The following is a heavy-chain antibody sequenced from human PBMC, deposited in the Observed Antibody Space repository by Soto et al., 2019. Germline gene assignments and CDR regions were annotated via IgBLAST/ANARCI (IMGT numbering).Heavy chain of an antibody. J-gene: IGHJ3*02. CDR3: ARGRVAVAGDDAFDI. D-gene: IGHD6-19*01. Sequence: GGSLRLSCAASGFTFSSYGMHWVRQAPGKGLEWVAVMWYDGSNKYYADSVKGRFTISRDNSKNTLYLQMNSLRAEDTAVYYCARGRVAVAGDDAFDIWGQGTMVTVSS. V-gene: IGHV3-33*01. CDR2: MWYDGSNK. CDR1: GFTFSSYG.